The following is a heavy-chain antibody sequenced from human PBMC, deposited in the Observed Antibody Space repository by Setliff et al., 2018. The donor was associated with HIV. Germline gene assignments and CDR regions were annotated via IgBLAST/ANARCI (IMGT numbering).Heavy chain of an antibody. CDR2: YDPEDDEI. Sequence: AASVKVSCKVSGYSLSELTMHWVRQAPGKGLDWMGGYDPEDDEIIYAQKFQGRVTMTEDTSTDTTYMELRGLRSDDTATYYCARVPSGAAGLVRAGFYFWGQGTLVTVSS. J-gene: IGHJ4*01. CDR1: GYSLSELT. V-gene: IGHV1-24*01. CDR3: ARVPSGAAGLVRAGFYF. D-gene: IGHD6-25*01.